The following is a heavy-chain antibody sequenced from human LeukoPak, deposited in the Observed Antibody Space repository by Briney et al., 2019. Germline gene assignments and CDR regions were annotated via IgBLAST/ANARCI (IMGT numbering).Heavy chain of an antibody. CDR3: ARVSKSICFDL. D-gene: IGHD2-21*01. J-gene: IGHJ2*01. Sequence: GRSLRLSCAASGFTFSDYYMSWIRQAPGKGLEWISYISSPATVFYAGSVKGRFTISRDNVLNSLSLEMTSLRAEDTAVYYCARVSKSICFDLWAVAPSSLSPQ. CDR2: ISSPATV. CDR1: GFTFSDYY. V-gene: IGHV3-11*04.